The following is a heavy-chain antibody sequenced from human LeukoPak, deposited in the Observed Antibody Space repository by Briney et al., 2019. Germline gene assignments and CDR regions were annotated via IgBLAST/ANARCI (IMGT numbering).Heavy chain of an antibody. D-gene: IGHD3-16*01. CDR3: AYTNHLTY. J-gene: IGHJ4*02. CDR1: GFTFSSYW. V-gene: IGHV3-7*01. Sequence: PGGSLRLSCAASGFTFSSYWMHWVRQAPGQGLEWVANIKYDGSEEYYADSVKGRFTTSRDNAKNSLSLQMNYVRAGDTAIYYCAYTNHLTYWGQGTLVTVSS. CDR2: IKYDGSEE.